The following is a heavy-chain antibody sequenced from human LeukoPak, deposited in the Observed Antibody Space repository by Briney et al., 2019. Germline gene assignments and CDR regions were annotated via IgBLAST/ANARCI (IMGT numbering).Heavy chain of an antibody. CDR2: FDPEDGET. CDR1: GYTLTELS. CDR3: ATSGSGWPPNAFDI. Sequence: ASVKVSCKVSGYTLTELSMHWVRQAPGKGPEWMGGFDPEDGETIYAQKFQGRVTMTEDTSTDTAYMELSSLRSEDTAVYYCATSGSGWPPNAFDIWGQGTMVTVSS. J-gene: IGHJ3*02. D-gene: IGHD6-19*01. V-gene: IGHV1-24*01.